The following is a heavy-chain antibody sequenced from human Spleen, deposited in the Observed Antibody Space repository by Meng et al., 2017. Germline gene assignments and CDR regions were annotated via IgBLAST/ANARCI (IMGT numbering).Heavy chain of an antibody. CDR1: GYTFTDYF. Sequence: QVQLVQSGAEVMESGASLRVSCRASGYTFTDYFLHWVRQAPGQGLEWLGTINPNNGGTNYAQRFQDRVTLTRDTSTTTVYMELSSLGSEDTALYYCAREKSPGHFDYLGQGILVTVSS. CDR3: AREKSPGHFDY. V-gene: IGHV1-46*01. J-gene: IGHJ4*02. CDR2: INPNNGGT.